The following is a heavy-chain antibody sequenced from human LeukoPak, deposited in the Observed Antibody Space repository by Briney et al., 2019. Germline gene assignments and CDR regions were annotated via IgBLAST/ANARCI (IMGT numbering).Heavy chain of an antibody. D-gene: IGHD4-23*01. CDR2: INHSGST. CDR3: ARAYGGNADFDY. J-gene: IGHJ4*02. CDR1: DGSFSSYY. V-gene: IGHV4-34*01. Sequence: SETLSLTCAVYDGSFSSYYWGWIRQPPGKGLEWIGEINHSGSTNYSPSLKSRVTISVDTSKNQFSLNLSSVTAADTAVYYCARAYGGNADFDYWGQGTLVTVSS.